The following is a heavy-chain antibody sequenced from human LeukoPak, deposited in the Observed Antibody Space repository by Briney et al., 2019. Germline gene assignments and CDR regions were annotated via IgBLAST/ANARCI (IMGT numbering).Heavy chain of an antibody. CDR3: ATDGGIHYDSSGRRVYYFEY. J-gene: IGHJ4*02. CDR2: FDPEDGET. V-gene: IGHV1-24*01. D-gene: IGHD3-22*01. Sequence: ASVKVSCKVSGYTLTELSMHWVRQAPGKGLEWMGGFDPEDGETIHAQKFQDRVTMTEDTSTDTAYMELSSLRSEDTAVYYCATDGGIHYDSSGRRVYYFEYWGQGTLVTVSS. CDR1: GYTLTELS.